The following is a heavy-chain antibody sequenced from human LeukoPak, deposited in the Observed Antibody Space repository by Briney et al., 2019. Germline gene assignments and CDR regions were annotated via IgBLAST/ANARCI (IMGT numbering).Heavy chain of an antibody. CDR2: INPSGGST. D-gene: IGHD3-9*01. J-gene: IGHJ5*02. Sequence: GASVKVSCKASGYTFTSYYTHWVRQAPGQGLEWMGIINPSGGSTSYAQKFQGRVTMTRDTSTSTVYMELSSLRSEDTAVYYCARGYYDILTGSTGFDPWGQGTLVTVSS. CDR3: ARGYYDILTGSTGFDP. CDR1: GYTFTSYY. V-gene: IGHV1-46*01.